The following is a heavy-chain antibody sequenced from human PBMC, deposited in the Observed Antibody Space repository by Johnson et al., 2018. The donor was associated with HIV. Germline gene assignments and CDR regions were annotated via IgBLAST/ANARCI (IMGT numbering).Heavy chain of an antibody. J-gene: IGHJ3*02. Sequence: QVQLVESGGGVVQVGRSLRLSCEASGFTFSRYGMHWVRQAPGKGLEWVACISYDGRNKHYAGYVKGRFTISRDNYKNTLYLQMNSLRAEDTAVYYCAKEDEWLRLGSAFDIWGHGTMVTVSS. D-gene: IGHD5-12*01. CDR3: AKEDEWLRLGSAFDI. CDR1: GFTFSRYG. V-gene: IGHV3-30*19. CDR2: ISYDGRNK.